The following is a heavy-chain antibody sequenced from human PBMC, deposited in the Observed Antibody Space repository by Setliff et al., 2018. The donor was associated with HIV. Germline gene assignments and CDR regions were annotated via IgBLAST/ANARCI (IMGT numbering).Heavy chain of an antibody. V-gene: IGHV4-59*01. CDR3: ARDRWGFGELLLSRDAFDI. D-gene: IGHD3-10*01. CDR2: VYFTGHT. J-gene: IGHJ3*02. Sequence: SETLSLTCTLSGGSFGRYYWSWIRQSAGKGLEWLGYVYFTGHTNYNPSLQSRVTISVDTSKNQFSLRLNSLTAADTAVYYCARDRWGFGELLLSRDAFDIWGQGTMVTVSS. CDR1: GGSFGRYY.